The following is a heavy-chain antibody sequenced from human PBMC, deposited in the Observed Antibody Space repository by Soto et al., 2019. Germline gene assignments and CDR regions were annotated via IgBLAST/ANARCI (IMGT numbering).Heavy chain of an antibody. J-gene: IGHJ6*02. CDR3: ARWKSAGKYYYYYGMDV. Sequence: WETLSLTCAVYGGSFSGYYWSWIRQPPGKGLEWIGEINHSGSTNYNPSLKSRVTISVDTSKNQFSLKLSSVTAADTAVYYCARWKSAGKYYYYYGMDVWGQGTTVTVSS. D-gene: IGHD3-10*01. CDR1: GGSFSGYY. CDR2: INHSGST. V-gene: IGHV4-34*01.